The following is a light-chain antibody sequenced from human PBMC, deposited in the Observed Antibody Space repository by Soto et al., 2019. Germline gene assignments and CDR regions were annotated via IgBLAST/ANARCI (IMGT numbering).Light chain of an antibody. V-gene: IGLV3-1*01. CDR3: QAWDSSTYV. CDR1: KLGDKY. J-gene: IGLJ1*01. Sequence: ELAQPPSVSVSPGQTASITCSGDKLGDKYACWYQQKPGQSPVVVIYQDSKRPSGIPERFSGSNSGNTATLTISGTQAMDEADYYCQAWDSSTYVFGTGTKVTVL. CDR2: QDS.